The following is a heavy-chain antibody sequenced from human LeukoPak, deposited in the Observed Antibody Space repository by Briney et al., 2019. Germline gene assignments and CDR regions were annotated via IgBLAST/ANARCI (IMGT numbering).Heavy chain of an antibody. Sequence: SETLSLTCTVSGGSLSSYYWSWVRQPPGKGLEWIGYIYYSGSTNYNPSLTSRVTISVDTSKNQFSLKLSSVTAADTAVYYCARGSSGWYDTLFDYWGQGTLVTVSS. CDR2: IYYSGST. CDR3: ARGSSGWYDTLFDY. J-gene: IGHJ4*02. V-gene: IGHV4-59*01. CDR1: GGSLSSYY. D-gene: IGHD6-19*01.